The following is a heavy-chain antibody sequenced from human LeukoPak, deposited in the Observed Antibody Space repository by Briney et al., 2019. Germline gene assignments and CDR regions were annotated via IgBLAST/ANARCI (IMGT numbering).Heavy chain of an antibody. CDR3: ARAPSILSIFGVVIISWFDP. CDR1: GGSFSGYY. J-gene: IGHJ5*02. V-gene: IGHV4-34*01. D-gene: IGHD3-3*01. Sequence: PSETLSLTCAVYGGSFSGYYWSWIRQPPGKGLEWIGEINHSGSTNYNPSLKSRVTISVDTSKNQFSLKLSSVTAADTAVYYCARAPSILSIFGVVIISWFDPWGQGTLVTVSS. CDR2: INHSGST.